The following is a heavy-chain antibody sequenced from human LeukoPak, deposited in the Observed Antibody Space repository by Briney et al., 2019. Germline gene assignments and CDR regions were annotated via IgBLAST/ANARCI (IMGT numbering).Heavy chain of an antibody. CDR3: ARQGYRAYEILDY. V-gene: IGHV4-59*08. D-gene: IGHD3-9*01. J-gene: IGHJ4*02. CDR2: IYYSGST. CDR1: GGSISSYY. Sequence: ASETLSLTCTVSGGSISSYYWSWIRQPPGKGLEWIGYIYYSGSTNYSPSLKSRVTISVDTSKNQFSLKLSSVTAADTAVYYCARQGYRAYEILDYWGQGTLVTVSS.